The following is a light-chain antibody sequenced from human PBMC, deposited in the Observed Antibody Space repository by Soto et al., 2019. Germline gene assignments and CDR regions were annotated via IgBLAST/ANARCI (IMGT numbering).Light chain of an antibody. J-gene: IGKJ1*01. V-gene: IGKV3-20*01. CDR3: QQYGSSPPT. CDR1: QSVGNY. Sequence: EIVLTQSPGTLSLSPGERATLSCRASQSVGNYLAWYQQKPAQAPRLLIYGASSRATGIPDRFSGSGSGTDFTLTISRLEPEEFAVYCCQQYGSSPPTCGQGTKVEIK. CDR2: GAS.